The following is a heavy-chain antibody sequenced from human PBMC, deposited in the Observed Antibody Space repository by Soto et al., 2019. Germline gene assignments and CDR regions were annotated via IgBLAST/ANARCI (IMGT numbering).Heavy chain of an antibody. V-gene: IGHV5-51*01. CDR1: GYSFTSYW. CDR2: IYPGDSDT. Sequence: GESLKITCKGSGYSFTSYWIGWVRQMPGKGLEWMGIIYPGDSDTRYSPSFQGQVNISADKSISTAYLQWSSLKASDTAMYYCARRGDGYKRAPLPYYYYGMDVWGQGTMGTVSS. J-gene: IGHJ6*02. D-gene: IGHD5-12*01. CDR3: ARRGDGYKRAPLPYYYYGMDV.